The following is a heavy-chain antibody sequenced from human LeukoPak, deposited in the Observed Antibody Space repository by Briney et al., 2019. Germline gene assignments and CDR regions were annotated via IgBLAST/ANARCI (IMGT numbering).Heavy chain of an antibody. V-gene: IGHV3-23*01. CDR1: GFTIRNYP. J-gene: IGHJ4*02. Sequence: GGSLRLSCAASGFTIRNYPMTWVRQAPGKGLEWVSTISDSGDNTYYADSVKGRFTISRDNSKNTLYLQMNSLRAEDTAAYYCAKDRPEIDWGQGTLVTVSS. D-gene: IGHD6-6*01. CDR2: ISDSGDNT. CDR3: AKDRPEID.